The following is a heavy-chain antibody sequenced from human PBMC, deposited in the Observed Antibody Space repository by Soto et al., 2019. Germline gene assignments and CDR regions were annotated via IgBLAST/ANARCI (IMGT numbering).Heavy chain of an antibody. V-gene: IGHV3-9*01. J-gene: IGHJ4*02. CDR3: AKDILAGYYYGSGSYGYFDY. CDR2: ISWNSGSI. CDR1: GFTFDDYA. Sequence: SLRLSCAASGFTFDDYAMHWVRQAPGEGLEWVSGISWNSGSIGYAGSVKGRLTISRDNAKNSLYLQMNSLRAEDTALYYCAKDILAGYYYGSGSYGYFDYWGQGTLVTVSS. D-gene: IGHD3-10*01.